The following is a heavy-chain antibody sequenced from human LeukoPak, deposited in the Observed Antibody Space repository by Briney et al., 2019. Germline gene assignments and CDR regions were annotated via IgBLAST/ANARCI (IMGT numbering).Heavy chain of an antibody. Sequence: ASVKVSCKPSVYTFTGYYMHWVRPAPGQGVEWVGWINPNSGGTNYAQKFQGRVTIPRDTSISTAYMELSRLRSDDTAVYYCARSDIVLMVYVFDYSYGMDVWGQGTTVTVSS. D-gene: IGHD2-8*01. J-gene: IGHJ6*02. V-gene: IGHV1-2*02. CDR1: VYTFTGYY. CDR2: INPNSGGT. CDR3: ARSDIVLMVYVFDYSYGMDV.